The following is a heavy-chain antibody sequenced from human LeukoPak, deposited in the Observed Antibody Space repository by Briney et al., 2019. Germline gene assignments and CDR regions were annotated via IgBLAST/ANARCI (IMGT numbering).Heavy chain of an antibody. CDR1: GFTFSSYA. D-gene: IGHD4-17*01. CDR2: ISGSGGST. V-gene: IGHV3-23*01. CDR3: AKDRYGDYYSGHWFDP. J-gene: IGHJ5*02. Sequence: GGSLRLSCAASGFTFSSYAMSWVRQAPGKGLEWVSAISGSGGSTYYADSVKGRFTVSRDNSKNTLYLQMNSLRAEDTAVYYCAKDRYGDYYSGHWFDPWGQGTLVTVSS.